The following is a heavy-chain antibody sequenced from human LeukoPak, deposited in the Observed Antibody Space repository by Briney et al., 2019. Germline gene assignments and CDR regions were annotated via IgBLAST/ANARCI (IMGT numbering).Heavy chain of an antibody. CDR3: ARRSVPGVIRY. CDR1: GGSFSGYY. Sequence: SETLSLTCAVYGGSFSGYYWSWIRQPPGKGLEWIGEVYHTGSTNYNPSLKSRVTISVDTSKNQFSLKLSSVTAADTAVYYCARRSVPGVIRYWGQGTLVTVSS. D-gene: IGHD3-10*01. CDR2: VYHTGST. V-gene: IGHV4-34*01. J-gene: IGHJ4*02.